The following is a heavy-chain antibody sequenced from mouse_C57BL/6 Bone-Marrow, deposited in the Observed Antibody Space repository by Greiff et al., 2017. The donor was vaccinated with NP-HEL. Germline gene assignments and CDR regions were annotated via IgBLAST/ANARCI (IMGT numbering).Heavy chain of an antibody. Sequence: EVQLVESGGGLVQPGESLKLSCESNEYEFPSHDMSWVRKTPEKRLELVAAINSDGGSTYYPDTMGRRFITSRDTTKKTRYLQMSSLRSEDTALYYCGRLYGSSYVWFADWGQGTLVTVSA. CDR3: GRLYGSSYVWFAD. V-gene: IGHV5-2*01. D-gene: IGHD1-1*01. CDR2: INSDGGST. CDR1: EYEFPSHD. J-gene: IGHJ3*01.